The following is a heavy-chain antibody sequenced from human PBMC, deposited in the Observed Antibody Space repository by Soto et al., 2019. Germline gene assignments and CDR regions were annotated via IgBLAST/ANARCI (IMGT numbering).Heavy chain of an antibody. Sequence: VGSLRLSCAASGFTFSNAWMSWVRQAPGKVLEWVGRIKSKTDGGTTDYAAPVKGRFTISRDDSKNTLYLQMNSLKTEDTAVYYCVVQGIVVVPAAIPQGFDPWGQGTLVTVSS. CDR3: VVQGIVVVPAAIPQGFDP. CDR2: IKSKTDGGTT. V-gene: IGHV3-15*01. D-gene: IGHD2-2*02. J-gene: IGHJ5*02. CDR1: GFTFSNAW.